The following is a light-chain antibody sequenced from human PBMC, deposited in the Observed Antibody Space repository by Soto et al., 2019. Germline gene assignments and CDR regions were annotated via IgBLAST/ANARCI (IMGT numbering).Light chain of an antibody. CDR3: QQRSNWLRT. Sequence: EIVLTQSPATLSLSPGERATLSCRASQSVSSYLAWYQQKPGQAPRLLIYDASNRATGIPARFSGSGSGTDFTLTISSLEAGDFAVYYCQQRSNWLRTFGQGTKVEIK. CDR1: QSVSSY. V-gene: IGKV3-11*01. CDR2: DAS. J-gene: IGKJ1*01.